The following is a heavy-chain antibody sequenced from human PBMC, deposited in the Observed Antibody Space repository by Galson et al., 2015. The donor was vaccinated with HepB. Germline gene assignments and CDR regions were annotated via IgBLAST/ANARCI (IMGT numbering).Heavy chain of an antibody. CDR2: ISSSSSYT. V-gene: IGHV3-11*06. D-gene: IGHD3-22*01. J-gene: IGHJ6*02. CDR3: ARDSTTMIVVVSHYVPDV. Sequence: SLRLSCAASGFTFSDYYMSWIRQAPGKGLEWVSYISSSSSYTKYADSVKGRFTISRDNAKNSLYLQMNSLRAEDTAVYYCARDSTTMIVVVSHYVPDVWGQGTTVTVSS. CDR1: GFTFSDYY.